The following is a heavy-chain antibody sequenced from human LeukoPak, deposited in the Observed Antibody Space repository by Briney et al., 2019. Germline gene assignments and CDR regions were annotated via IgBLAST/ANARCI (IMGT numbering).Heavy chain of an antibody. J-gene: IGHJ5*02. CDR1: GGSISSGSYY. D-gene: IGHD6-6*01. CDR2: IYTSGST. Sequence: SETLSLTCTVSGGSISSGSYYWSWIRQPAGKGLEWIGRIYTSGSTNYNPSLKSRVTISVDTSKNQFSLKLSSVTAADTAVYYCARDLPEKQLDRSNWFDPWGQGTLVTVSS. V-gene: IGHV4-61*02. CDR3: ARDLPEKQLDRSNWFDP.